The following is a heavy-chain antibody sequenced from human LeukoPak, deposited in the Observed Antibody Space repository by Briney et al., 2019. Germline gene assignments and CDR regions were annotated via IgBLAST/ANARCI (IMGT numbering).Heavy chain of an antibody. V-gene: IGHV1-18*01. CDR1: GYTFTSYG. CDR3: AREAPTIAVAGTRYFQH. D-gene: IGHD6-19*01. J-gene: IGHJ1*01. CDR2: ISAYNGNT. Sequence: ASVKVSCKASGYTFTSYGISWVRQAPGQGREWMGWISAYNGNTNYAQKLQGRVTMTTDTSTSTAYMELRSLRSDNTAVYYCAREAPTIAVAGTRYFQHWGQGTLVTVSS.